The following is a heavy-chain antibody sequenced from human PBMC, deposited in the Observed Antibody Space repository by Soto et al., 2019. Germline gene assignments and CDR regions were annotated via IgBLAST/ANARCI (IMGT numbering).Heavy chain of an antibody. CDR3: AGRYRGPWVKVQLWPNFDY. D-gene: IGHD5-18*01. CDR2: ISGSGGST. V-gene: IGHV3-23*01. Sequence: GGSLRLSCAASGFTFSSYAMSWVRQAPGKGLEWVSAISGSGGSTYYADSVKGRFTISRDNSKNTLYLQMNSLRAEDTAVYYCAGRYRGPWVKVQLWPNFDYWGQGTLVTVSS. J-gene: IGHJ4*02. CDR1: GFTFSSYA.